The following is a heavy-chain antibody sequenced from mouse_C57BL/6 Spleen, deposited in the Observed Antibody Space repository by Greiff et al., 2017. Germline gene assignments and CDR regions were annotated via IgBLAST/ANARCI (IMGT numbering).Heavy chain of an antibody. Sequence: VQLQQSGAELAKPGASVKLSCKASGYTFTSYWMHWVKQRPGQGLEWIGYINPSSGYTKYNQKFKDKATLTADKSASTAYMQLGSLTSEDSVVYYCAGWGYDGAWFAYWGQGTLVTVSA. CDR2: INPSSGYT. V-gene: IGHV1-7*01. CDR3: AGWGYDGAWFAY. CDR1: GYTFTSYW. D-gene: IGHD2-2*01. J-gene: IGHJ3*01.